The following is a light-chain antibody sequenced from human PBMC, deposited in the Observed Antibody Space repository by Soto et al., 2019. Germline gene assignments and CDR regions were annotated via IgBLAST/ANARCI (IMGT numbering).Light chain of an antibody. CDR3: QQTYVTPPTT. CDR2: GAF. V-gene: IGKV1-39*01. CDR1: QSVGSY. Sequence: DVQMTQSPSSLSASVGDRVTITCRASQSVGSYLNWYQQKPGKAPKLLIYGAFNLQSGVPSRFXGSGSGTDFTLTISSLQLEDFATYYCQQTYVTPPTTFGQGTKLEIK. J-gene: IGKJ2*01.